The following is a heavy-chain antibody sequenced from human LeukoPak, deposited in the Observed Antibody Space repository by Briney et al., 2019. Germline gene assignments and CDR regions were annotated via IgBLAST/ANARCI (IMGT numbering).Heavy chain of an antibody. V-gene: IGHV3-7*01. CDR3: ARGRIPVATYL. CDR2: IKEDGSEK. J-gene: IGHJ5*02. D-gene: IGHD5-12*01. Sequence: GGSLRLSCAASGFTFSSYWMSWVRQAPGKGLEWLANIKEDGSEKYYVDSVKGRFTISRDNAKNSLYLQMNSLRAEDTAVYYCARGRIPVATYLWGQGTLVTVPS. CDR1: GFTFSSYW.